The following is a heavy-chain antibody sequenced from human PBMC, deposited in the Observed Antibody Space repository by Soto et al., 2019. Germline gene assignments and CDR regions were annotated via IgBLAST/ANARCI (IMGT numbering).Heavy chain of an antibody. Sequence: QITLEESGPMLLKPTQTLTLTCTFSGFSLSTSGVGVGWIRQPPGKALEWLALIFWNDDKRYNPSLKTRLSITKDTSKNQVVLTMTNVDPVDTATYYCAHSFPSRRNYYDSSASSWWFDTGGQGTLVTVSS. V-gene: IGHV2-5*01. CDR1: GFSLSTSGVG. D-gene: IGHD3-22*01. J-gene: IGHJ5*02. CDR3: AHSFPSRRNYYDSSASSWWFDT. CDR2: IFWNDDK.